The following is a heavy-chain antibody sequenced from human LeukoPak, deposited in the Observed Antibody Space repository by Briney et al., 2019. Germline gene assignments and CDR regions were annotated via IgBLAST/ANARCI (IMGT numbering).Heavy chain of an antibody. Sequence: GGSLRLSCAASGFTFSSYEMNWVRQAPGKGLEWVSYVSSSGSTIYYADSVKGRFTISRDNAKNSLYLQMNSLRAEDTAVYYCARGGLYYYDSSALGGYWGQGTLVTVSS. CDR2: VSSSGSTI. V-gene: IGHV3-48*03. CDR3: ARGGLYYYDSSALGGY. CDR1: GFTFSSYE. D-gene: IGHD3-22*01. J-gene: IGHJ4*02.